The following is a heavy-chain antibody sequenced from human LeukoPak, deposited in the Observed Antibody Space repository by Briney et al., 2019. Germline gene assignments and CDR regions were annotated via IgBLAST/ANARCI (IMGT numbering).Heavy chain of an antibody. D-gene: IGHD2-15*01. V-gene: IGHV1-18*01. Sequence: ASVKVSCKASGYTFTSYGISWVRQAPGQGLEWMGWISAYNGNTNYAQKLQGRVTMTTDTSTSTAYMELRSLRSEDTAVYYCARGPRYCSGGSCHYFDYWGQGTLVTVSS. CDR1: GYTFTSYG. J-gene: IGHJ4*02. CDR2: ISAYNGNT. CDR3: ARGPRYCSGGSCHYFDY.